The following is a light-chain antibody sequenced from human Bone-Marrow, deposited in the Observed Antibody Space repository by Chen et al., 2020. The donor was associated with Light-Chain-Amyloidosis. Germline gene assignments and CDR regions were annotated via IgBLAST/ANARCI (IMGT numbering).Light chain of an antibody. J-gene: IGLJ2*01. CDR3: QEAGSSGTYEGI. Sequence: SYELTQPPSVSVSPGQTARITCSGDDLPTKYAYWYQQKPGQAPVLVIPRDTERPAGISERFSGASTGRTAKLTISGGQEEDEADYHCQEAGSSGTYEGIFGGGTKLTVL. CDR2: RDT. CDR1: DLPTKY. V-gene: IGLV3-25*03.